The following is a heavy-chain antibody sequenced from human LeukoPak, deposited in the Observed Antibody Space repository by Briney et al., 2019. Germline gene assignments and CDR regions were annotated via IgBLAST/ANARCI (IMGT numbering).Heavy chain of an antibody. CDR2: INGDGIGT. V-gene: IGHV3-74*01. Sequence: PGGSLRLSCAASGFTFSSYWMHWVRQAPGKGPVWVSRINGDGIGTTYADSVKGRFTISRDSAKNTLYLQMSSLRAEDTAVYYCARGYTYGSIDYWGQGTLVTVSS. D-gene: IGHD5-18*01. CDR1: GFTFSSYW. CDR3: ARGYTYGSIDY. J-gene: IGHJ4*02.